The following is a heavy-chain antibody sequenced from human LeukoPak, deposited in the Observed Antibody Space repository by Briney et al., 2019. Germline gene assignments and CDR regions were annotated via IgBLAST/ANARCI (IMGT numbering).Heavy chain of an antibody. CDR3: ATETLQTTGYGMDV. CDR2: FDPEDGET. CDR1: GYTLTELS. V-gene: IGHV1-24*01. Sequence: ASVKVSCKVSGYTLTELSMHWVRQAPGKGLEWMGGFDPEDGETIYAQKFQGRVTMTEDTSTDTAYMEPSSLRSEDTAVYYCATETLQTTGYGMDVWGQGTTVTVSS. D-gene: IGHD2-8*02. J-gene: IGHJ6*02.